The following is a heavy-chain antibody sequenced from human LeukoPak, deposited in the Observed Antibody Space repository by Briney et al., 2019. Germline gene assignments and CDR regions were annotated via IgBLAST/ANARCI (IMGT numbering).Heavy chain of an antibody. V-gene: IGHV4-39*07. CDR1: GGSISSSSYY. D-gene: IGHD2-21*02. J-gene: IGHJ4*02. Sequence: SETLSLTCTVSGGSISSSSYYWGWIRQPPGKGLEWIGSIYCSGSTYYNPSLKSRVTISVDTSKNQFSLKLSSVTAADTAVYYCARDWTAIKWGLDYWGQGTLVTVSS. CDR2: IYCSGST. CDR3: ARDWTAIKWGLDY.